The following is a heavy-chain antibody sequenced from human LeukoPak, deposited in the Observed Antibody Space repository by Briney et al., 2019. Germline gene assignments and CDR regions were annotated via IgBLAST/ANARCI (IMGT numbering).Heavy chain of an antibody. V-gene: IGHV4-59*11. Sequence: SETLSLTCTVSGGSISNHYWSWIRQPPGKGLEWIGYISHSGRTNSNPSLRSRVTISVDTSKNQFSLKLSSVTAADTAVYYCARGDDSSGYYFRAFDIWGQGTMVTVSS. CDR2: ISHSGRT. J-gene: IGHJ3*02. CDR3: ARGDDSSGYYFRAFDI. D-gene: IGHD3-22*01. CDR1: GGSISNHY.